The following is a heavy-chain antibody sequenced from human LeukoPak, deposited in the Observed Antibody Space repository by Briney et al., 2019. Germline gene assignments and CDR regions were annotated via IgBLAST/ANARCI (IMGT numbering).Heavy chain of an antibody. CDR3: ARGGLIGWLLLPHY. CDR1: GASLRGYY. CDR2: INHSGST. V-gene: IGHV4-34*01. Sequence: PSETLSLTCTVNGASLRGYYGIWIRQFPGKGLDWIGEINHSGSTNYNPSLKSRVTMSIDTSKNQFSLKPTSVTAADTAVYYCARGGLIGWLLLPHYWGQRSLVTVSS. J-gene: IGHJ4*02. D-gene: IGHD6-19*01.